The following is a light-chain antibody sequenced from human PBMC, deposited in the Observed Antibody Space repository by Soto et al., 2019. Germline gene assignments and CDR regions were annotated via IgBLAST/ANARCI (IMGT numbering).Light chain of an antibody. CDR3: SSYTSSSTRGVV. Sequence: QSALTQPASVSGSPGQSITISCTGTSSDVGGYNYVSWYQQHPGKAPKLMIYDVSNRPSGVSNRFSGSKSGNTASLTISGLQDEDEADDYCSSYTSSSTRGVVFGGGTKLTVL. V-gene: IGLV2-14*01. J-gene: IGLJ2*01. CDR2: DVS. CDR1: SSDVGGYNY.